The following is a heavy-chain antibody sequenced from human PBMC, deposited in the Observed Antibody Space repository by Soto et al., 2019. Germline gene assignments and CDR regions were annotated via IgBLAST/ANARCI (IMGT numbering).Heavy chain of an antibody. CDR2: INADNGDT. V-gene: IGHV1-18*01. CDR1: GYIFTNFG. D-gene: IGHD6-19*01. J-gene: IGHJ4*02. CDR3: ARAIHTAVPGPHVDY. Sequence: QIQLVQSGAEVKKPGASVKVSCKASGYIFTNFGIGWVLQAPGQGLEWMGWINADNGDTKYAQKFQDRVSMTTDTSTTTAYLELRSLTSGDTAVYFCARAIHTAVPGPHVDYWGQGILVPVSA.